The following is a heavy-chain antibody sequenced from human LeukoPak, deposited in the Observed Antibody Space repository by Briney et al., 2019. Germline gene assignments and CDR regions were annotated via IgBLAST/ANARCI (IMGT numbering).Heavy chain of an antibody. Sequence: ASVKVSCKASGYTFTNFYMHWVRQAPGQGLEWMGLINPIGGSTTYAQEFQGRVTMTSDTSTSTVYIELSSLRSEDTAVYYCARGPTMTSFDYWGRGTVVPVSS. CDR2: INPIGGST. CDR1: GYTFTNFY. D-gene: IGHD1-1*01. J-gene: IGHJ4*02. CDR3: ARGPTMTSFDY. V-gene: IGHV1-46*01.